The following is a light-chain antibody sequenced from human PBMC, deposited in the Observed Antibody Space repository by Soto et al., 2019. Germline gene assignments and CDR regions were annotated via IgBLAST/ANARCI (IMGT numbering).Light chain of an antibody. Sequence: QSVLTQPPSASGTPGQRVTISCSGSSSNIGSNTVNWYQQLPGTAPKLLIYSNNQRPSGVPDRFSGSKSGTSASLAISGLQSEDEAVYYCAAWDDSLNGYNYVFGTGTKLTVL. V-gene: IGLV1-44*01. J-gene: IGLJ1*01. CDR1: SSNIGSNT. CDR3: AAWDDSLNGYNYV. CDR2: SNN.